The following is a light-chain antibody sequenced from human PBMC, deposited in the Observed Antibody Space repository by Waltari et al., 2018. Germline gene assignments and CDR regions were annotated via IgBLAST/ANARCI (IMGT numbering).Light chain of an antibody. Sequence: EIVLTQSPGTLSLSPGERATLSCRASHGISTNLAWYQQKPGQAPRLLIYTASTRAAGVPARFSGSGSGTEFTLTISSLQSEDSAVYYCQQYNNWPPLTFGGGTKVEI. CDR2: TAS. CDR1: HGISTN. V-gene: IGKV3-15*01. J-gene: IGKJ4*01. CDR3: QQYNNWPPLT.